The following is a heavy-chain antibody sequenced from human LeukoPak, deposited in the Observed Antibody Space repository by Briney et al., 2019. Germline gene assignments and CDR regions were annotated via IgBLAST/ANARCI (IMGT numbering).Heavy chain of an antibody. V-gene: IGHV1-69*05. CDR1: GGTFSSYA. Sequence: SVKVSCKACGGTFSSYAIRWVRQAPGQGLEWMGGIIPIFGTANYAQKFQGRVTITTDESTSTAYMELSSLRSEDTAVYYCARDFGRATWFDPWGQGTLVTVSS. CDR2: IIPIFGTA. CDR3: ARDFGRATWFDP. D-gene: IGHD1-26*01. J-gene: IGHJ5*02.